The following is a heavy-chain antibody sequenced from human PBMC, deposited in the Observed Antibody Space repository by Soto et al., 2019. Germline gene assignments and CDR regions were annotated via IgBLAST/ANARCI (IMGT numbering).Heavy chain of an antibody. D-gene: IGHD4-17*01. CDR2: IYGGGST. Sequence: EVQLVESGGGLIQPGGSLRLSCAASGFTVTSYRMSWVRQAPGKGLEWVSVIYGGGSTSYAASVKGRFTISRDDSKNTLYVQMNSLTAEDTAVYYSTRGTTTASGPVYWGQGTLVTVSS. CDR3: TRGTTTASGPVY. V-gene: IGHV3-53*01. J-gene: IGHJ4*02. CDR1: GFTVTSYR.